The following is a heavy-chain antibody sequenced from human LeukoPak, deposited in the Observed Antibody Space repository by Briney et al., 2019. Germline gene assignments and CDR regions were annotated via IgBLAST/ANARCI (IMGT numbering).Heavy chain of an antibody. CDR3: ARDSLVGAGLGRYFDY. CDR2: VYTDGST. J-gene: IGHJ4*02. CDR1: GFTVSTNY. D-gene: IGHD1-26*01. Sequence: GGSLRLSCAASGFTVSTNYMSWVRQAPGKGLEWVSVVYTDGSTYYADSVKGRFSISRDNSKNTLFLQMSSLRAEDTAVYYCARDSLVGAGLGRYFDYWGQGTLVTVSS. V-gene: IGHV3-66*02.